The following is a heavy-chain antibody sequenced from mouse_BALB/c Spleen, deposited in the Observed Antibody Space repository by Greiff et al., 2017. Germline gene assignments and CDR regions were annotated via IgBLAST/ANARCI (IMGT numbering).Heavy chain of an antibody. CDR3: ARSDYYAMDY. V-gene: IGHV5-17*02. CDR1: GFTFSSFG. Sequence: EVKLQESGGGLVQPGGSRKLSCAASGFTFSSFGMHWVRQAPEKGLEWVAYIGSGSSTIYYADTVKGRFTISRDNPKNTLFLQMTSLRSEDTAMYYCARSDYYAMDYWGQGTSVTVSS. CDR2: IGSGSSTI. J-gene: IGHJ4*01.